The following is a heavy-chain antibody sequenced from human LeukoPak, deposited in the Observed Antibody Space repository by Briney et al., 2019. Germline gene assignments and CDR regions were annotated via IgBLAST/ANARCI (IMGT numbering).Heavy chain of an antibody. CDR1: GGSVTSTNW. CDR3: AREGGFYRPLDY. J-gene: IGHJ4*02. V-gene: IGHV4-4*02. D-gene: IGHD3-3*01. Sequence: SEILSLTCGVSGGSVTSTNWWTWVRQPPGKGLEWIGEVHINDRTNYNPSLKSRLTLSVDLSENHISLRLTSVTAADTAVYYCAREGGFYRPLDYSGQGTLVSVSS. CDR2: VHINDRT.